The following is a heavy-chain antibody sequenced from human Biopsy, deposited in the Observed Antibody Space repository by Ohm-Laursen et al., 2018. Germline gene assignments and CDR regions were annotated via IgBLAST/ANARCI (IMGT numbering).Heavy chain of an antibody. CDR2: IFYSANT. Sequence: TLSLTCAVYGDTFSGYYWNWIRHHPGKGLERIGNIFYSANTYYNPSLKSRVTISVDTSKNQFSLKLSSVTAADTAVYYCARLGSGDYFPTFFDFWGQGALVTVSS. CDR1: GDTFSGYY. CDR3: ARLGSGDYFPTFFDF. V-gene: IGHV4-31*11. D-gene: IGHD5-12*01. J-gene: IGHJ4*02.